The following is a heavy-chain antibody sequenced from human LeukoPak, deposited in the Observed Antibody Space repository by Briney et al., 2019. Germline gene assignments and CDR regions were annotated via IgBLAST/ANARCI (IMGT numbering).Heavy chain of an antibody. J-gene: IGHJ5*02. CDR2: IYYSGST. CDR1: GGSISSYY. Sequence: TSETLSLTCTVSGGSISSYYWSWIRQPPGKGLEWIGYIYYSGSTNYNPSLKSRVTISVDTSKNQFSLKLSSVTAADTAVYYCARLEYLGSYNWFDPWGQGTLVTVSS. CDR3: ARLEYLGSYNWFDP. V-gene: IGHV4-59*01. D-gene: IGHD3-3*01.